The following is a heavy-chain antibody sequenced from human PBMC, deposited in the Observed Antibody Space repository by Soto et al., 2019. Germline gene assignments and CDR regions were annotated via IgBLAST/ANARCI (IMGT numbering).Heavy chain of an antibody. CDR1: GFTFSSYG. J-gene: IGHJ4*02. V-gene: IGHV3-30*18. CDR3: AKDPSYGLNFDY. Sequence: PGGSLRLSCAASGFTFSSYGMHWVRQAPGKGLEWVAVISYDGSNKYYADSVKGRFTISRENSKNTLYLQMNNLRAEDTAVYYCAKDPSYGLNFDYWGQGTIVTFSS. D-gene: IGHD5-18*01. CDR2: ISYDGSNK.